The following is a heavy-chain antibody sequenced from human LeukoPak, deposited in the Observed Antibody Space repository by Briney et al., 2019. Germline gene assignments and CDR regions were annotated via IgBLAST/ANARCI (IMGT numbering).Heavy chain of an antibody. CDR1: GYTFTSYG. J-gene: IGHJ4*02. CDR3: ARFHNGDYETHSWNY. D-gene: IGHD4-17*01. CDR2: ISAYNGNT. V-gene: IGHV1-18*01. Sequence: ASVKVSCKASGYTFTSYGISWVRQAPGQGLEWMGWISAYNGNTNYAQKLQGRVTMTTDTSTSTAYMELRSLRSDDTAVYYCARFHNGDYETHSWNYWGQGTLVTVSS.